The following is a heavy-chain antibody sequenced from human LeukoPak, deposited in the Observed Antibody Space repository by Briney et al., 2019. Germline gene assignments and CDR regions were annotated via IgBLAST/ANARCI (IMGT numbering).Heavy chain of an antibody. J-gene: IGHJ3*02. CDR2: IYYSGST. CDR3: ARFPGSGNQYNEYAFDI. V-gene: IGHV4-30-4*01. Sequence: SQTLSLTCTVSGRSITSSDYYWSWIRQPPGIGLEWIGYIYYSGSTHHHPSRKSRVTMSVDKYKNNFSLKLNSVTATDTAVYFCARFPGSGNQYNEYAFDIWGQGTMVTVSS. D-gene: IGHD3-10*01. CDR1: GRSITSSDYY.